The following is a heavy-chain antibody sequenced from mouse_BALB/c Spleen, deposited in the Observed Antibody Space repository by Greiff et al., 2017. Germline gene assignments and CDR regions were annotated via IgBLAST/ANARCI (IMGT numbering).Heavy chain of an antibody. CDR3: ARETTATYYAMDY. Sequence: DVQLQESGGGLVQPGGSRKLSCAASGFTFSSFGMHWVRQAPEKGLEWVAYISSGSSTIYYADTVKGRFTISRDNPKNTLFLQMTSLRSEDTAMYYCARETTATYYAMDYWGQGTSVTVSS. D-gene: IGHD1-2*01. V-gene: IGHV5-17*02. CDR1: GFTFSSFG. CDR2: ISSGSSTI. J-gene: IGHJ4*01.